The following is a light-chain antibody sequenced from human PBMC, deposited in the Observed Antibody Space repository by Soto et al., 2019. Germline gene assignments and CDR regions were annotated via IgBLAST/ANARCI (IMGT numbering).Light chain of an antibody. CDR1: SSNIGAGYD. CDR2: GNN. CDR3: LSFDASLSGWV. J-gene: IGLJ2*01. V-gene: IGLV1-40*01. Sequence: QSVLTQPPSVSGAPGQRVTISCTGSSSNIGAGYDVHWYQHLPGTAPKLLIYGNNNRPSGVPDRISGSKSGTSASLAITGLQAEDEADYFCLSFDASLSGWVFGGGTKLTVL.